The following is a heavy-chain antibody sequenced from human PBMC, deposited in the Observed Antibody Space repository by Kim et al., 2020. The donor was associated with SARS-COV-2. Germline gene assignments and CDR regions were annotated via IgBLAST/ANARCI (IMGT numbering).Heavy chain of an antibody. J-gene: IGHJ4*02. V-gene: IGHV1-46*01. D-gene: IGHD2-15*01. Sequence: QKFQGRVTMTRDTYTSTGYVELSSLRSEDTAVYYCARECGVRDGYNYFDYWGQGTLVTVSS. CDR3: ARECGVRDGYNYFDY.